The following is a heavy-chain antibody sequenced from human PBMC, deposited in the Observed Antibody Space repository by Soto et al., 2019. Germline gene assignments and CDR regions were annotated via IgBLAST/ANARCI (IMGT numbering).Heavy chain of an antibody. V-gene: IGHV1-2*04. CDR1: GYTFIGYY. J-gene: IGHJ4*02. Sequence: QVQLVQSGAEVTKPGASLKVSCKTSGYTFIGYYMHWVRQAAGQGLEWMGWINPNTGGTKYAQKFQGWVTMTTDTSISTAYLDVSRLRSDATAVYYCVRGDVTTVTTTLDYWGQGTLVTVSS. D-gene: IGHD4-17*01. CDR3: VRGDVTTVTTTLDY. CDR2: INPNTGGT.